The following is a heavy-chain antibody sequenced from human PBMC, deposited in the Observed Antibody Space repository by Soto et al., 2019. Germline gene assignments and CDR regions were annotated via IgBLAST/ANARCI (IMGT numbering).Heavy chain of an antibody. Sequence: EVQLVETGGGLIQPGGSLRLSCAASGLTVSTSYMNWVRQAPGKGLEWVSVLYRGGSTYYADSVQGRFSISRDNSKNTLYLQMSRLRAEDTAVYYCARDSELHTGMDVWGQGTTVTVSS. D-gene: IGHD3-10*01. V-gene: IGHV3-53*02. CDR1: GLTVSTSY. CDR3: ARDSELHTGMDV. CDR2: LYRGGST. J-gene: IGHJ6*02.